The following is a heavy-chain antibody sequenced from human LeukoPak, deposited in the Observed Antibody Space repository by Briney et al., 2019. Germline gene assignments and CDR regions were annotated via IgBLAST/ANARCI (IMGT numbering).Heavy chain of an antibody. CDR1: GYTFTSYG. V-gene: IGHV1-18*01. D-gene: IGHD3-9*01. CDR3: ARDPRVSDSGFDWAYVQDYFDY. CDR2: ISAYNGKT. Sequence: ASVKVSCKASGYTFTSYGISWVRQAPGQGLEWMGWISAYNGKTNYAQKLQGRVNMTTDTSTSTTYMELRSLRSDDTAVYYCARDPRVSDSGFDWAYVQDYFDYWGQGTLVTVSS. J-gene: IGHJ4*02.